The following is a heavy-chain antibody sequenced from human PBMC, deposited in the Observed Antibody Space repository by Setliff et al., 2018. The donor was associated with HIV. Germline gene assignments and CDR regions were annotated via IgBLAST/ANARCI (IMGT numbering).Heavy chain of an antibody. D-gene: IGHD3-3*01. CDR1: GFTFSSYW. V-gene: IGHV3-7*01. CDR3: ARRGSNLPSGFDI. Sequence: LRLSCAASGFTFSSYWMSWVRQAPGKGLEWVANINQDGSEKYYVDSVKGRLTISRDNAKNSLYLQMNSLRAEDTAVYYCARRGSNLPSGFDIWGQGTMVTVSS. J-gene: IGHJ3*02. CDR2: INQDGSEK.